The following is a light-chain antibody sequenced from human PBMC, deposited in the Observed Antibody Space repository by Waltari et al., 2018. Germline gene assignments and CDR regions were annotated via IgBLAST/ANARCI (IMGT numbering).Light chain of an antibody. CDR3: ATWDASLNGQV. CDR1: SSNIGNNI. V-gene: IGLV1-44*01. CDR2: RNE. J-gene: IGLJ3*02. Sequence: QSVLTQPPSASGTPGQTVSISCSGSSSNIGNNILNWYQQLPGTAPKPLIYRNEQRPSGVPYRFSASKPGTSASLAISGLQSEDGADYSCATWDASLNGQVFGGGTKLTVL.